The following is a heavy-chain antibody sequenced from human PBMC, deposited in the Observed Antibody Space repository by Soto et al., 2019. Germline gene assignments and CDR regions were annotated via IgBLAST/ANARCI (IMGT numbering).Heavy chain of an antibody. CDR1: GLNFSSYS. Sequence: GGSLRLSCAASGLNFSSYSMNWVRQAPGKGLEWVSSISSSSSYIYYADSVKGRFTISRDNAKNSLYLQMNSLRAEDTAVYYCAREDYGDYSYGMDVWGQGTTVTVSS. CDR3: AREDYGDYSYGMDV. J-gene: IGHJ6*02. CDR2: ISSSSSYI. V-gene: IGHV3-21*01. D-gene: IGHD4-17*01.